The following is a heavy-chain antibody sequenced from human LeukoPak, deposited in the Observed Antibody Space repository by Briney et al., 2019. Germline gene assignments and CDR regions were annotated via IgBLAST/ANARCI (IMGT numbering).Heavy chain of an antibody. CDR3: AREKQLGQYYYCYYGMDV. CDR1: GFTFSSYA. J-gene: IGHJ6*02. D-gene: IGHD6-6*01. Sequence: GGSLRLSCAASGFTFSSYAMHWVRQAPGKGLEWVAVISYDGSNKYYADSVKGRFTISRDNSKNTLYLQMNSLRAEDTAVYYCAREKQLGQYYYCYYGMDVWGQGTTVTVSS. CDR2: ISYDGSNK. V-gene: IGHV3-30-3*01.